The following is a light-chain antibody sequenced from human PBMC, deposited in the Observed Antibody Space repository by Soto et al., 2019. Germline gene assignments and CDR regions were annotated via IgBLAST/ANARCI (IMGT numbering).Light chain of an antibody. Sequence: DIQMTQSPSSLSASVGDRVTITCRASQSISSYLNWYQQKPGKAPKLLIHAASSLQSGVPSRFSGSGSATDFTLTISSLQPEDFANYYCQQSYLTPITFGQGTRLEI. CDR2: AAS. V-gene: IGKV1-39*01. CDR1: QSISSY. J-gene: IGKJ5*01. CDR3: QQSYLTPIT.